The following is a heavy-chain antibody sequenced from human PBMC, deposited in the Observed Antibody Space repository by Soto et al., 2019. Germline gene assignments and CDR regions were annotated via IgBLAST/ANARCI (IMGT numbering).Heavy chain of an antibody. J-gene: IGHJ4*02. Sequence: GGSLRLSCAASGFTFSSYAMHWVRQAPGKGLEWVAVISYDGSNKYYADSVKGRFTISRDNSKNTLYLQMNSLRAEDTAVYYCARALGVATGGFVDYWGQGTLVTVSS. V-gene: IGHV3-30-3*01. CDR1: GFTFSSYA. D-gene: IGHD3-3*01. CDR2: ISYDGSNK. CDR3: ARALGVATGGFVDY.